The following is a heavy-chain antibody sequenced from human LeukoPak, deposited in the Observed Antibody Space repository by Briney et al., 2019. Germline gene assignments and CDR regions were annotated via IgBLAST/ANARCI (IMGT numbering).Heavy chain of an antibody. CDR2: IIPVFHTT. D-gene: IGHD6-6*01. Sequence: GASVKVSFKASGGTFSTHAINWVRQAPGQGLEWMGGIIPVFHTTNYAQKFQGRVTITADESTSTAYMELSSLRSEDTAVYYCAREDTLSSIEARHLDYWGQGTLVTVSS. CDR1: GGTFSTHA. CDR3: AREDTLSSIEARHLDY. V-gene: IGHV1-69*13. J-gene: IGHJ4*02.